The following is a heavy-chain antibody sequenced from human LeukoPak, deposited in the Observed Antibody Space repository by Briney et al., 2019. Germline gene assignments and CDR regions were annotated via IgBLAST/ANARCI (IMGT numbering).Heavy chain of an antibody. CDR3: ARLGYCSGGSCYRAFDI. CDR2: ISYDGSNK. CDR1: GFTFSSYA. Sequence: GGSLRLSCAASGFTFSSYAMHWVRQAPGKGLEWVAVISYDGSNKYYADSVKGRFTFSRDNSKNTLYLQMNSLRAEDTAVYYCARLGYCSGGSCYRAFDIWGQGTMVTVSS. V-gene: IGHV3-30*04. J-gene: IGHJ3*02. D-gene: IGHD2-15*01.